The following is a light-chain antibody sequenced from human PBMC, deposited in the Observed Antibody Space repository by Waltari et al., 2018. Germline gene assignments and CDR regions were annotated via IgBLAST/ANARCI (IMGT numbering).Light chain of an antibody. J-gene: IGKJ2*01. CDR2: CAS. CDR1: QSVLYSSNNKNY. V-gene: IGKV4-1*01. CDR3: QQYYSTPKYT. Sequence: DIVMTQSPDSLAVSLGERATINCKSSQSVLYSSNNKNYLAWYKQKPGQPPKLLIYCASTRESGVPDRFSGSGSGTDFTLTISSLQAEDVAVYYCQQYYSTPKYTFGQGTKLEIK.